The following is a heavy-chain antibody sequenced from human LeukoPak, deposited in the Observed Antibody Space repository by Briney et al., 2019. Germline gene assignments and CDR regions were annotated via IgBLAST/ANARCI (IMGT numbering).Heavy chain of an antibody. CDR3: ASFVVVIAAYD. V-gene: IGHV4-39*01. CDR2: IYYSGGT. CDR1: GGSISSSSYY. J-gene: IGHJ4*02. D-gene: IGHD2-15*01. Sequence: PSETLSLTCTDSGGSISSSSYYWGWIRQPPGKGLEWIGSIYYSGGTYYNPSLKSRVTISVDTSKNQFSLKLSSVTAADTAVYYCASFVVVIAAYDWGQGTLVTVSS.